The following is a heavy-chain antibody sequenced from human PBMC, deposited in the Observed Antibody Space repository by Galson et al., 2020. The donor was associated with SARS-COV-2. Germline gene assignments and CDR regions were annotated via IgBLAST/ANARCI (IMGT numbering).Heavy chain of an antibody. CDR3: ARGGGAEFDS. J-gene: IGHJ5*01. CDR2: ISDRGNTI. Sequence: TGGSLRLSCAASGFTFSDYYMTWVRQAPGKGLEWVSHISDRGNTIYYAHSVKGRFTISRDNAKNSLYLELSNLRAEDTALYYCARGGGAEFDSWGQGALVTVSS. V-gene: IGHV3-11*01. CDR1: GFTFSDYY.